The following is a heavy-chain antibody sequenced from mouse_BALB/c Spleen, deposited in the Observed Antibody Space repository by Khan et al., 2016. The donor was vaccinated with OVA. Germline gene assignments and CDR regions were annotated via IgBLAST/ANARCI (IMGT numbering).Heavy chain of an antibody. CDR2: ISDGGLFT. V-gene: IGHV5-4*02. D-gene: IGHD2-14*01. CDR1: GFIFSDYY. J-gene: IGHJ3*01. CDR3: ARAYYRYDERVAS. Sequence: EVQLQESGGGLVKPGGSLKLSCAASGFIFSDYYMYWVRQTPERRLEWVATISDGGLFTYYPDSVKGRFTISRDNAKNILYLQMSSLKSEDTAMYCCARAYYRYDERVASWGQGTLVTVSA.